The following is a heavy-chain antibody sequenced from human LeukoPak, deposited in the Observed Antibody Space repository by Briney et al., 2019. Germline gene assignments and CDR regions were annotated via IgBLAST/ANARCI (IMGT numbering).Heavy chain of an antibody. CDR3: ARDRGVTTMGYYYYMDV. D-gene: IGHD3-10*01. Sequence: GGSLRLSCAASGFTFSSYSMNWVRQAPGKGLEWVSYISSSSSTIHYADSVKGRFTISRDNAKNSLYLQMNSLRAEDTAVYYCARDRGVTTMGYYYYMDVWGKGTTVTVSS. V-gene: IGHV3-48*01. CDR1: GFTFSSYS. J-gene: IGHJ6*03. CDR2: ISSSSSTI.